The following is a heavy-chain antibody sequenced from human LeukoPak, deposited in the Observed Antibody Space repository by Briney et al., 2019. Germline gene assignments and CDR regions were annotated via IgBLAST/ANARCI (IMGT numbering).Heavy chain of an antibody. J-gene: IGHJ6*02. D-gene: IGHD2-2*01. V-gene: IGHV4-34*01. Sequence: SETLSLTCAVYGGSFSGYYWSWIRQPPGKGLEWIGEINHSGSTNYNPSLKSRVTISVDASKNQFSLKLSSVTAADTAVYYCARGRIVVVPAAIRPYYYYGMDVWGQGTTVTVSS. CDR3: ARGRIVVVPAAIRPYYYYGMDV. CDR2: INHSGST. CDR1: GGSFSGYY.